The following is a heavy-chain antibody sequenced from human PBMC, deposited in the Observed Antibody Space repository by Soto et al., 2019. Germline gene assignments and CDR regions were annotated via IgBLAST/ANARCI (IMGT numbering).Heavy chain of an antibody. CDR1: GFTFSSYG. CDR3: ARDRGCSSTSCLLSYYYYGIDG. Sequence: QVQLVESGGGLVQPGRSLRLSCAASGFTFSSYGMHWVRQAPDKGRELVAEIWYDGNNKYNADSVKGRFTISRDNTTNTLYLKMNSLRADDPAVYYCARDRGCSSTSCLLSYYYYGIDGWGQGTTVTVSS. D-gene: IGHD2-2*01. J-gene: IGHJ6*02. V-gene: IGHV3-33*01. CDR2: IWYDGNNK.